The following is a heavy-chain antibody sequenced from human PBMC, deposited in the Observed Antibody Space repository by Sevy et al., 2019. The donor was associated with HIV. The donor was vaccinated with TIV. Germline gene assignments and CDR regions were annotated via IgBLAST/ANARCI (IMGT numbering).Heavy chain of an antibody. V-gene: IGHV1-2*02. J-gene: IGHJ3*02. CDR1: GYTFTGYY. Sequence: ASVKVSCKASGYTFTGYYMQWVRQAPGQGLEWMGWINPNSGGTNYAQKFQGRITMTRDTSISTAYLELNRLRSDDMAVYYCARDPNDILNEHAFDIWGQGTVVTVSS. D-gene: IGHD3-9*01. CDR2: INPNSGGT. CDR3: ARDPNDILNEHAFDI.